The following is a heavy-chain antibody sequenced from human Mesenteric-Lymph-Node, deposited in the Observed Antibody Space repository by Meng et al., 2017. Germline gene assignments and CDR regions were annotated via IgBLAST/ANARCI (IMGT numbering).Heavy chain of an antibody. CDR3: ARVLGYFDL. J-gene: IGHJ4*02. V-gene: IGHV1-69*05. CDR1: GGTFSSYA. D-gene: IGHD3-9*01. CDR2: IIPIFGTA. Sequence: SVKVSCKASGGTFSSYAISWVRQAPGQGLEWMGGIIPIFGTANYAQKLQGRVTMTTDTSTSTAYMELRSLRSDDTAVYYCARVLGYFDLWGQGTLVTVSS.